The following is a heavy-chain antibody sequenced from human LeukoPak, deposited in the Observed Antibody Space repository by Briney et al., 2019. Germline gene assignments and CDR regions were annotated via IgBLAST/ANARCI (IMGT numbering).Heavy chain of an antibody. Sequence: GGSLRLSCAASGFTFSSYWMHWVRQAPGKGLVWVSRINSDGSSTSYADSVKGRFTISRDNAKNTLYLQMNSLRAEDTAVYYCARIAAGAQRKSVDYWGQGTLATVSS. CDR1: GFTFSSYW. CDR3: ARIAAGAQRKSVDY. J-gene: IGHJ4*02. V-gene: IGHV3-74*01. CDR2: INSDGSST. D-gene: IGHD6-13*01.